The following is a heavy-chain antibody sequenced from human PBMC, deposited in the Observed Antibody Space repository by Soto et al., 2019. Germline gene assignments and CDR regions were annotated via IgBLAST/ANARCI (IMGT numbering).Heavy chain of an antibody. Sequence: QITLKESGPTLVKPTETLTLTCTFSGFSLTTSEVAVGWIRQPPGKALEWLALIASDDAKRFSPSLKSRLTITKHPSNNHLFLTMTNMDPVDTATYYCAYTPRRRLLHFDCWGQGTLVTVSS. CDR3: AYTPRRRLLHFDC. J-gene: IGHJ4*02. CDR1: GFSLTTSEVA. V-gene: IGHV2-5*02. CDR2: IASDDAK.